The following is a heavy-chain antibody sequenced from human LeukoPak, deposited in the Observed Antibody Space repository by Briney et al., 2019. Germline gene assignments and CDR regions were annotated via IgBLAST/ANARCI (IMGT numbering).Heavy chain of an antibody. CDR3: ARGYYDILTGYLYYYYYYMDV. CDR2: IYYSGST. Sequence: PSETLSLTCTVSGGSISSYYWSWIRQPPGKGLEWIGYIYYSGSTSYNPSLKSRVTISVDTSKNQFSLKLSSVTAADTAVYYCARGYYDILTGYLYYYYYYMDVWGKGTTVTVSS. J-gene: IGHJ6*03. CDR1: GGSISSYY. V-gene: IGHV4-59*01. D-gene: IGHD3-9*01.